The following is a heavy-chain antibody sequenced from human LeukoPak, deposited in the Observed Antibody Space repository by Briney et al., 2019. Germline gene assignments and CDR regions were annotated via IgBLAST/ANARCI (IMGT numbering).Heavy chain of an antibody. CDR3: ARDRAWNYFDY. V-gene: IGHV3-30*03. J-gene: IGHJ4*02. Sequence: PGRSLRPSCAPSGFTFSRHGMHWVRQAPGKGLEWVAIISNDGSRKYYAHSVEGRFTISRDNSKNTLYLQMDSLRAEDTAVYYCARDRAWNYFDYWGQGTLVTVSS. D-gene: IGHD3-3*01. CDR1: GFTFSRHG. CDR2: ISNDGSRK.